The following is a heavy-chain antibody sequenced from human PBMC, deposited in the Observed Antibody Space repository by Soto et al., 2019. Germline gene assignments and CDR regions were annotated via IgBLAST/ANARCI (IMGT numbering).Heavy chain of an antibody. CDR1: GFNFNYHG. CDR2: LWAGGNYA. V-gene: IGHV3-33*01. Sequence: QVRLVESGGNVVQPGRSLRLSCATSGFNFNYHGMHWVRQAPGKGLEWVAHLWAGGNYAYYAYSVKGRFTISSDQSTNTLYLQLNSLGAEDTAVYYCTSDAQHLANYGMDVSGPGITVTVPS. CDR3: TSDAQHLANYGMDV. D-gene: IGHD6-13*01. J-gene: IGHJ6*02.